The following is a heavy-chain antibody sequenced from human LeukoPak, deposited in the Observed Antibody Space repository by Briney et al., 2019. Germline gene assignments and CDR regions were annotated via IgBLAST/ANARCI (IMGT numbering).Heavy chain of an antibody. Sequence: ASVKVSCKASEYTFTGYYMHWVRQAPGQGLEWMGWINPNSGGTNYAQKFQGRVTMTRDTSISTAYMELSRLRSDDTAVYYCARDPMITFGGVIVPVEVFDYWGQGTLVTVSS. J-gene: IGHJ4*02. CDR1: EYTFTGYY. CDR2: INPNSGGT. V-gene: IGHV1-2*02. D-gene: IGHD3-16*02. CDR3: ARDPMITFGGVIVPVEVFDY.